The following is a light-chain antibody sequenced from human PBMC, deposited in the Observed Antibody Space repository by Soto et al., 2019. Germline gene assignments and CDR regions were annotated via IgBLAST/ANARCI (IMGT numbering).Light chain of an antibody. CDR1: QSVSSSY. J-gene: IGKJ1*01. Sequence: EIVLTQSPGTLSLSPGERATLSCRASQSVSSSYLAWDQQKPGQPPRLLIYDASRRATGIPDRFSGSGSGTDFTLTISSLEPEDFAVYYCQHYGRSPPSWTFGQGTKVEIK. CDR2: DAS. V-gene: IGKV3-20*01. CDR3: QHYGRSPPSWT.